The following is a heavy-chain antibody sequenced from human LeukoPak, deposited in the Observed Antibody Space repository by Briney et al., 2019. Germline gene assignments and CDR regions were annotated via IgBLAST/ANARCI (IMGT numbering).Heavy chain of an antibody. CDR1: GGSFSGYY. CDR3: ARLGGRITMVRGAYPYYFDY. CDR2: INHSGST. D-gene: IGHD3-10*01. V-gene: IGHV4-34*01. J-gene: IGHJ4*02. Sequence: SETLSLTCAVYGGSFSGYYWSWIRQPPGKGLEWIGEINHSGSTNYNPSLKSRVTISVDTSKNQFSLKLSSVTAADTAVYYCARLGGRITMVRGAYPYYFDYWGQGTLVTVSS.